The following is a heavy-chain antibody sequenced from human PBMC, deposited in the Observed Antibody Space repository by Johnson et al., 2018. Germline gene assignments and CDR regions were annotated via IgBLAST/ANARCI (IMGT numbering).Heavy chain of an antibody. CDR2: ISYDGSNK. V-gene: IGHV3-30-3*01. CDR3: ARDPGGLGYGYAFDI. CDR1: GFTFSSYA. J-gene: IGHJ3*02. D-gene: IGHD5-18*01. Sequence: QVQLVESGGGVVQPGRSLGLRCAASGFTFSSYAMHWVRQAPGKGLEWVAVISYDGSNKYYADSVKGRFTISRDNSKNTLYLQMNSLRAEDTAVYYCARDPGGLGYGYAFDIWGQGTMVTVSS.